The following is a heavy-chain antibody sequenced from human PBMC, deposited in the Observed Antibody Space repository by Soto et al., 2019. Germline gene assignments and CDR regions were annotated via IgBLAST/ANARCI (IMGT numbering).Heavy chain of an antibody. CDR1: GFTVSSNY. V-gene: IGHV3-53*02. CDR2: IYSGGTT. J-gene: IGHJ4*02. D-gene: IGHD1-26*01. CDR3: ARTTFRPERYFDY. Sequence: EVQLVETGGGLIQPGGSLRLSCAASGFTVSSNYMSWVRQAPGKGLEWVSVIYSGGTTYHADSVKGRFTISRDNTKNTLYRQMNSLRAEDTAVYYCARTTFRPERYFDYWGQGPLVTVSS.